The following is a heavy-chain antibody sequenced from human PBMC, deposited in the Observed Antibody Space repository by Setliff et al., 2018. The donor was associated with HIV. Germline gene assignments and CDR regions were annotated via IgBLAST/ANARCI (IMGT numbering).Heavy chain of an antibody. CDR3: ARQVGSQYSYWAYYFDS. V-gene: IGHV4-38-2*01. Sequence: SETLSLTCAVSGYSISSGYFWGWIRQPPGKGLEWIGSLYHSGTNFCNPSLKSRVTISLDTSTNRFSLKLNSVTAADTAIYYCARQVGSQYSYWAYYFDSWGQGALVTSPQ. CDR1: GYSISSGYF. D-gene: IGHD5-18*01. J-gene: IGHJ4*02. CDR2: LYHSGTN.